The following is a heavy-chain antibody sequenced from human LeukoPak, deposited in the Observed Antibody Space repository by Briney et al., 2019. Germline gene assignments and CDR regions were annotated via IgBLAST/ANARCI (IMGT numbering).Heavy chain of an antibody. J-gene: IGHJ3*02. V-gene: IGHV3-66*01. D-gene: IGHD3/OR15-3a*01. Sequence: GGSLRLSCAVSGFTVNSNYMSWVRQAPGKGLEWVSIIYSGGSTYYADSVKGRFTISRDNSKNTLYLQMNSLRAEDTAVYYCARGQVILGAFDIWGQGTMVTVSS. CDR3: ARGQVILGAFDI. CDR1: GFTVNSNY. CDR2: IYSGGST.